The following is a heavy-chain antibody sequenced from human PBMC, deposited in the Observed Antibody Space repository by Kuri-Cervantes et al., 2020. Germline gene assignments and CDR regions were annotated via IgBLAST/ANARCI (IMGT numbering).Heavy chain of an antibody. J-gene: IGHJ6*03. CDR1: GFTFSSYA. Sequence: GGSLRLSCAASGFTFSSYAMSWVRQAPGKGLEWVSAIRGSGGSTYYADSVKGRFTISRDNSKNPLYLQMNSLRAEDTAVYYCARDDDTDYYYYYMDVWGKGTKVTVSS. V-gene: IGHV3-23*01. CDR3: ARDDDTDYYYYYMDV. D-gene: IGHD3-22*01. CDR2: IRGSGGST.